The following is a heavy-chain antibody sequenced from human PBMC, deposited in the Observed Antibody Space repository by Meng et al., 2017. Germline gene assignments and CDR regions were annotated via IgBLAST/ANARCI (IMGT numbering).Heavy chain of an antibody. CDR3: ARDLISRQWLVQCNAFDI. V-gene: IGHV1-18*01. CDR1: GYTFTSYG. Sequence: ASVKVSCKASGYTFTSYGISWVRQAPGQGLEWMGWISAYNGNTNYAQKLQGRVTITADTSTSTAYMELRSLRTDDTAVYYCARDLISRQWLVQCNAFDIWGQGTMVTVSS. CDR2: ISAYNGNT. D-gene: IGHD6-19*01. J-gene: IGHJ3*02.